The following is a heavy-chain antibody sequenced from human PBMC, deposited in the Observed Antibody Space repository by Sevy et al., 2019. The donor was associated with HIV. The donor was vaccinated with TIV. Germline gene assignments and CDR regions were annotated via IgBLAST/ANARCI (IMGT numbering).Heavy chain of an antibody. V-gene: IGHV3-11*01. CDR1: IFKLRDYD. J-gene: IGHJ3*02. D-gene: IGHD5-18*01. Sequence: GGSLRLSCTGSIFKLRDYDMIWIRQAPGKGLEWVSYISSSVETIYYADSVKGRLTISRDNAKKSVDLQMNSLRAEDTAVYYCARGSGYLSAFDIWGQRAMVTVSS. CDR2: ISSSVETI. CDR3: ARGSGYLSAFDI.